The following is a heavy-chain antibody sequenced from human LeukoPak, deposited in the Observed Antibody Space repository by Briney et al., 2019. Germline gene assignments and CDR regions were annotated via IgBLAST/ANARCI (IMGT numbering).Heavy chain of an antibody. CDR2: INHSGST. Sequence: PSETLSLTCAVYGGSFSGYYWSWIRQPPGKGLEWIGEINHSGSTNYNPSLKSRVTISVDTSKNQFSLKLSSVTAADTAVYYCARGLPPTHWGQGTLVTVSS. CDR1: GGSFSGYY. J-gene: IGHJ4*02. CDR3: ARGLPPTH. V-gene: IGHV4-34*01.